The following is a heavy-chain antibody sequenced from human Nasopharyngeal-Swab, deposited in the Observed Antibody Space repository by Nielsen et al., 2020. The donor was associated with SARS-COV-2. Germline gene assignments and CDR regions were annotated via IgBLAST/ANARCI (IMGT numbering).Heavy chain of an antibody. D-gene: IGHD6-19*01. CDR1: GFTFSSYS. CDR2: ISSSSSYI. J-gene: IGHJ6*02. V-gene: IGHV3-21*01. CDR3: AREGGAGIDYYYGMDV. Sequence: GESLKISCAASGFTFSSYSMNWVRQAPGKGLEWVSSISSSSSYIHYADSVKGRFTISRDNAKNSLYLQMNSLRAEDTAVYYCAREGGAGIDYYYGMDVWGQGTTVTVSS.